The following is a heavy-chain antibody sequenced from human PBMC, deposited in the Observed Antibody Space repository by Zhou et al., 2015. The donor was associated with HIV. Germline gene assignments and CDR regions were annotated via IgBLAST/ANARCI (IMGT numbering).Heavy chain of an antibody. CDR3: ARVKRAYCGGDCYHWYFDV. CDR2: ISSGGSTT. Sequence: QVQLVESGGGLVKPGGSLRLSCAASGFTFSDYYMSWIRQAPGKGLEWVAYISSGGSTTYYADSVKGRFTVSRDNVKNSLFLQVNSLRAVDTAVYYCARVKRAYCGGDCYHWYFDVWGRGTLVTVSS. CDR1: GFTFSDYY. V-gene: IGHV3-11*01. D-gene: IGHD2-21*02. J-gene: IGHJ2*01.